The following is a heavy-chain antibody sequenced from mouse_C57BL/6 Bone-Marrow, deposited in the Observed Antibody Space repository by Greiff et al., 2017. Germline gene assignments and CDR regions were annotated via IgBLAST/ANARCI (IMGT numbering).Heavy chain of an antibody. J-gene: IGHJ3*01. CDR2: ISSGGSYT. CDR3: ARFYSNYGWFAY. CDR1: GFTFSSYG. D-gene: IGHD2-5*01. Sequence: EVKLQESGGDLVKPGGSLKLSCAASGFTFSSYGMSWVRQTSDKRLEWVATISSGGSYTYYPDSVKGRFTISRDNAKNTLYLQMSSLKSEDTAMYYCARFYSNYGWFAYWGQGTLVTVSA. V-gene: IGHV5-6*01.